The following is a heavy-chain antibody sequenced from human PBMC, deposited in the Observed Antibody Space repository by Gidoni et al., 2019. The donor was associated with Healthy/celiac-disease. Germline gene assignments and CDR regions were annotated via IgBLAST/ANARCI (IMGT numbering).Heavy chain of an antibody. CDR2: IDYSGST. CDR1: GGSISSRSYY. D-gene: IGHD3-3*01. J-gene: IGHJ4*02. CDR3: ARSPVRYDFWSGSDPHHFDY. V-gene: IGHV4-39*01. Sequence: QLQLQESGPGLVKPSETLSLTCTVSGGSISSRSYYWGWIRQPPGKGLEWIGSIDYSGSTYYNPSLKSRVTISVDTSKNQFSLKLSSVTAADTAVYYCARSPVRYDFWSGSDPHHFDYWGQGTLVTVSS.